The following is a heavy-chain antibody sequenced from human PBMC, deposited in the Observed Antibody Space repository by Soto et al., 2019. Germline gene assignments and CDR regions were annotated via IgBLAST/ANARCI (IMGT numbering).Heavy chain of an antibody. CDR2: IYHGGST. V-gene: IGHV4-4*02. D-gene: IGHD6-25*01. Sequence: PSETLSLTCAVSGASIRSSDWWGFFRQSPGKGLEWIGEIYHGGSTTYNPFLESRLSMSIDKSKNQFSLKLTSVTAAGTAVYFCARTLGVAAARRGYYIDSWGQGTLVTVSS. CDR1: GASIRSSDW. CDR3: ARTLGVAAARRGYYIDS. J-gene: IGHJ4*02.